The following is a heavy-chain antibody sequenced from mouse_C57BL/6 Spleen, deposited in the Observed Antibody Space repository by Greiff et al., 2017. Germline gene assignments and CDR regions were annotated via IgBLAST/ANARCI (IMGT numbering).Heavy chain of an antibody. Sequence: EVKVEESGGGLVKPGGSLKLSCAASGFTFSDYGMHWVRQAPEKGLEWVAYISSGSSTIYYADTVKGRFTISRDNAKNTLFLQMTSLRSEDTAMYYCARPYGSSYYFDYWGQGTTLTVSS. V-gene: IGHV5-17*01. J-gene: IGHJ2*01. CDR2: ISSGSSTI. CDR3: ARPYGSSYYFDY. D-gene: IGHD1-1*01. CDR1: GFTFSDYG.